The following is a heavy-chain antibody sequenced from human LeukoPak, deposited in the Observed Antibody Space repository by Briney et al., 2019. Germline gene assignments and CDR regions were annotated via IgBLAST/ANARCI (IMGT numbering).Heavy chain of an antibody. CDR3: AKDARYSYGSHHDY. J-gene: IGHJ4*02. CDR2: ISGDGGST. D-gene: IGHD5-18*01. V-gene: IGHV3-43*02. Sequence: GGSLRLSCAASGFTFDDYAMHWVRQAPGKGLEWVSLISGDGGSTYYADSVKGRFTISRDNSKNSPYLQMNSLRTEDTALYYCAKDARYSYGSHHDYWGQGTLVTVSS. CDR1: GFTFDDYA.